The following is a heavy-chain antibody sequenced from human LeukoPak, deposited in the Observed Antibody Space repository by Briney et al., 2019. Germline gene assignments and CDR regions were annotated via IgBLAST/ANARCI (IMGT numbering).Heavy chain of an antibody. J-gene: IGHJ4*02. CDR1: GFTFSSYW. V-gene: IGHV3-15*01. Sequence: PGGSLRLSCAASGFTFSSYWMSWVRQAPGKGLEWVGRIKNKADAGTAEYAAPVKSRFSISRDDSKNTVYLQMNSLETEDTGMYYCTTEGLPGSFDYWGQGTLVTVSS. D-gene: IGHD4-11*01. CDR3: TTEGLPGSFDY. CDR2: IKNKADAGTA.